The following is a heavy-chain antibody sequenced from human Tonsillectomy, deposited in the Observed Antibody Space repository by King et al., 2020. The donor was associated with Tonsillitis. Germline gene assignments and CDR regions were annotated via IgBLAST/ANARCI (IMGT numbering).Heavy chain of an antibody. D-gene: IGHD3-16*01. CDR3: AKGLGDSEP. Sequence: QVQLVESGGGVVQPGRSLRLSCAASGFTFSSYGMHWVRQAPGKGLEWVAVISYDGSNKYYADSVKGRFTISRDNSKNTLYLQMNSLRAEDTAVYYCAKGLGDSEPWGQGTLVTVSS. CDR2: ISYDGSNK. V-gene: IGHV3-30*18. CDR1: GFTFSSYG. J-gene: IGHJ5*02.